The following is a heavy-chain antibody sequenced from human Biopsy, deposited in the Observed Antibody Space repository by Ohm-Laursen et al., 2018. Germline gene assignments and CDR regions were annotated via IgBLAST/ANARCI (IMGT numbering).Heavy chain of an antibody. J-gene: IGHJ3*01. V-gene: IGHV4-4*07. D-gene: IGHD3-3*01. CDR1: GGDINNYY. CDR3: ARLGNFWNAEDGLDL. CDR2: IYPGGST. Sequence: PGTLSLTCNVSGGDINNYYWSWIRQPAGKGLEWIGRIYPGGSTNYNPSLKSRVTISVDTSKNHFSLNLRSVTAADTAVYSCARLGNFWNAEDGLDLWGLGTMVTVSS.